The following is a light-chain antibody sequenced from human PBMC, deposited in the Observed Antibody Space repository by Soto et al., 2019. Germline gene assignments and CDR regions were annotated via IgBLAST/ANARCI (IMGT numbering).Light chain of an antibody. CDR1: QSISGY. V-gene: IGKV1-39*01. Sequence: DIQMTQSPSSLSASVGDRVTITCRASQSISGYLNWYQQKPGKAPKLLIYAASSLQSGVRSRFSGSGSGTDFTLTISSLQPEDFATYYCQQSYSTLLTFGGGTKVEIK. CDR3: QQSYSTLLT. CDR2: AAS. J-gene: IGKJ4*01.